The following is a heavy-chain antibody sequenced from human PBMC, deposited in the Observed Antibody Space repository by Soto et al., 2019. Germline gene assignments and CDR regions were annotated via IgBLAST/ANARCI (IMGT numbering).Heavy chain of an antibody. V-gene: IGHV1-8*01. Sequence: ASVKVSCKASGYTSTNNDVSWVRQATGQGLEWMGWMNPGSGDTGYAQKFQGRVTMTRDISIARAYMELSSLRSDDTAIYYCATMATFGSLNWFDPWGQGTLVTVS. J-gene: IGHJ5*02. CDR3: ATMATFGSLNWFDP. D-gene: IGHD3-10*01. CDR2: MNPGSGDT. CDR1: GYTSTNND.